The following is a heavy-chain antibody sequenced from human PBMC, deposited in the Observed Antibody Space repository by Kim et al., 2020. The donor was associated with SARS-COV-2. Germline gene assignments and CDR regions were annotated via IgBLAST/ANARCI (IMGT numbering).Heavy chain of an antibody. CDR3: ARDAILDGMDV. CDR2: IGSTGDT. J-gene: IGHJ6*02. V-gene: IGHV3-13*01. CDR1: GFTFSSYD. Sequence: GGSLRLSCAASGFTFSSYDMHWVRQATGKGLEWVSIIGSTGDTYYAGSVKGRFIISRENAKNSLYLQMNDLRAGDTAVYYCARDAILDGMDVWGQGTTVTVSS. D-gene: IGHD3-3*02.